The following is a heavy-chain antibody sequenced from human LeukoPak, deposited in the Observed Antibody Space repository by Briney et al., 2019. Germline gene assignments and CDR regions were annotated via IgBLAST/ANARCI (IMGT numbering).Heavy chain of an antibody. CDR1: GGSISSYY. CDR2: IYTSGST. J-gene: IGHJ4*02. CDR3: ARDNEATTSFDY. Sequence: SETLSLTCTVSGGSISSYYWSWIRQPAGKGLEWIGRIYTSGSTNYNYSLKSRVTMSVDTSKNQFSLKLSSVTAADTAVYYCARDNEATTSFDYWGQGTLVTVAS. V-gene: IGHV4-4*07. D-gene: IGHD4-17*01.